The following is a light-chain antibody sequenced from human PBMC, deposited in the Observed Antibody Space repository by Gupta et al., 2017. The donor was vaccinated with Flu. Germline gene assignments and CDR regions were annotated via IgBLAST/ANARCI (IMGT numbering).Light chain of an antibody. V-gene: IGKV4-1*01. CDR1: QSVLHSSNNKNY. J-gene: IGKJ4*01. CDR3: QQYYSTPPT. Sequence: SLGERATINCKSSQSVLHSSNNKNYLAWFRQKPGQPPKVLIYWASTRESGVPDRFSGSGSGTDFTLTISSLQAEDVAVYYCQQYYSTPPTFGGGTKVEIK. CDR2: WAS.